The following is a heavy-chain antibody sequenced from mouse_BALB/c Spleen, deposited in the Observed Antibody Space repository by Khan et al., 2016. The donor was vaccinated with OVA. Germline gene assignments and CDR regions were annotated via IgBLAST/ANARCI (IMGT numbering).Heavy chain of an antibody. CDR1: GYSITSDYA. Sequence: EVQLQESGPGLVKPSQSLSLTCTVTGYSITSDYAWNWIRQFPGNKLEWMGYIHYSGSTSYTPSLKSGISITRDTSKNQFFLHLNSVTSEDTATDYCARGRAYWGQGTLVTVSA. CDR3: ARGRAY. CDR2: IHYSGST. J-gene: IGHJ3*01. V-gene: IGHV3-2*02. D-gene: IGHD3-3*01.